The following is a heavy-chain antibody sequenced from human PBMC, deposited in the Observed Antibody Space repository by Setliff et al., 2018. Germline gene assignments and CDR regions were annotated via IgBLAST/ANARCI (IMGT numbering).Heavy chain of an antibody. CDR2: IYPGDSDT. D-gene: IGHD2-21*02. Sequence: GESLKISCKGSGYTFSNDWIAWVRQMPGKGLEWMGIIYPGDSDTRYSPSFQGQVTMSADKSISTAYLQWSSLTASDTAMYYCARVLWEYCGGDCYSGYWGQGTLVTVSS. V-gene: IGHV5-51*01. CDR3: ARVLWEYCGGDCYSGY. CDR1: GYTFSNDW. J-gene: IGHJ4*02.